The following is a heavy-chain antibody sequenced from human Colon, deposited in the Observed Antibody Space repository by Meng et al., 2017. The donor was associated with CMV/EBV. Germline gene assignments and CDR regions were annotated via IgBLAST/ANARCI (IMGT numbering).Heavy chain of an antibody. CDR3: AKDFRGAGDS. CDR2: IRDQAASYST. CDR1: GFSFSDNY. D-gene: IGHD4-17*01. Sequence: GESLKISCAASGFSFSDNYMDWFRQAPGKGLECVGRIRDQAASYSTDYAASVKGRFTISRDDSKNSLFLQMNSLKVEDTAVYYCAKDFRGAGDSWGQGTPVTVSS. J-gene: IGHJ4*02. V-gene: IGHV3-72*01.